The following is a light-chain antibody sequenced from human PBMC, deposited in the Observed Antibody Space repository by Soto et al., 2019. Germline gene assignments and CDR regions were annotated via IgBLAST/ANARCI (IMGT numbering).Light chain of an antibody. V-gene: IGLV2-14*01. CDR1: SGDIGSYTY. J-gene: IGLJ2*01. CDR3: SSYTSSSTLV. Sequence: QSALTQPASVSGSPGQSITISCTGTSGDIGSYTYVSWYQQYPGKALKLLISEVTNRPSGVSNRFSGSKSGNTASLTISGLQAEDEADYYCSSYTSSSTLVFGGGTKLTVL. CDR2: EVT.